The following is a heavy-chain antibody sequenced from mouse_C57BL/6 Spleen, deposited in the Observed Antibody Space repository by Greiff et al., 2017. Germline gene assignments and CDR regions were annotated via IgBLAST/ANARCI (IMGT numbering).Heavy chain of an antibody. J-gene: IGHJ4*01. V-gene: IGHV5-15*01. Sequence: EVKLQESGGGLVQPGGSLKLSCAASGFTFSDYGMAWVRQAPRKGPEWVAFISNLAYSIYYADTVTGRFTISRENAKNTLYLEMSSLRSEDTAMYYCARQDDPYAMDYWGQGTSVTVSS. CDR3: ARQDDPYAMDY. CDR1: GFTFSDYG. D-gene: IGHD2-3*01. CDR2: ISNLAYSI.